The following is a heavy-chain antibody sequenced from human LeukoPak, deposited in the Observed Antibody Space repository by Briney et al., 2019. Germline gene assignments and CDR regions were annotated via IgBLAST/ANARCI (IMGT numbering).Heavy chain of an antibody. D-gene: IGHD1-14*01. Sequence: GESLKISCKGSGYTFTSYWIGWVRQMPGKGLEWMGIIYPGDSDTRYSPSFQGQVIISVDKSISTAYLQWSSLKASDTAMYYCARTHTYNWFDPWGQGTLATVSS. CDR2: IYPGDSDT. CDR3: ARTHTYNWFDP. J-gene: IGHJ5*02. CDR1: GYTFTSYW. V-gene: IGHV5-51*01.